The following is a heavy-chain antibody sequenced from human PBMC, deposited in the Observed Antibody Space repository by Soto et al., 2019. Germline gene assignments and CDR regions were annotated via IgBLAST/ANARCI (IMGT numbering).Heavy chain of an antibody. CDR2: MYHSGST. V-gene: IGHV4-30-2*01. J-gene: IGHJ6*02. CDR3: ARDGDYDLYYYGMDV. Sequence: SETLSLTCAVSGGSISSGGYSWSWIRQPPGKGLEWIGYMYHSGSTYYNPSLKSRVTISVDTSKNQFSLKLSSVTAADTAVYYCARDGDYDLYYYGMDVWGQGTTVTVSS. D-gene: IGHD4-17*01. CDR1: GGSISSGGYS.